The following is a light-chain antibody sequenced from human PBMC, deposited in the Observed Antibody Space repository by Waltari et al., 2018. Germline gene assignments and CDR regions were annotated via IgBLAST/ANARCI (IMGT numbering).Light chain of an antibody. CDR2: NTN. Sequence: QTVVTQEPAFSVSPGGTVTLTCGLSSGSVSTSSYPSWYQQTPGQAPRTLIYNTNTRSSGVPDRFSGSIRGNKAALTITGAQADDESDYYCVLYVGSGISVFGGGTKLTVL. CDR1: SGSVSTSSY. CDR3: VLYVGSGISV. V-gene: IGLV8-61*01. J-gene: IGLJ3*02.